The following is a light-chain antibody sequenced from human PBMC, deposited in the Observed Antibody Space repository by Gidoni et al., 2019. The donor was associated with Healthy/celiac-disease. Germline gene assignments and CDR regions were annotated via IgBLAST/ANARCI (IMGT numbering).Light chain of an antibody. Sequence: SYELTQPPSVSVSPGQTASITCSGDKLGDKYACWYQQKTGQSPVLVIYQDSKRPSGIPARFSGSTSGNTATLTISGTQAMDEADYYCQAWDSSTFRVFGGGTKLTVL. CDR2: QDS. V-gene: IGLV3-1*01. CDR1: KLGDKY. CDR3: QAWDSSTFRV. J-gene: IGLJ3*02.